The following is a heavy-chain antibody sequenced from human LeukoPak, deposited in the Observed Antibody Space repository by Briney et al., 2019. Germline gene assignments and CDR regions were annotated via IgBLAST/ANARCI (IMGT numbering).Heavy chain of an antibody. V-gene: IGHV3-30-3*01. Sequence: GRSLRLSCAASGFTFSSYAMHWVRQAPGKGLEWVAVISYDGSNKYYADSMKGRFTISRGNSKNTLYLQMNSLRAEDTAVYYCARVIAVAVLDYWGQGTLVTVSS. CDR1: GFTFSSYA. J-gene: IGHJ4*02. D-gene: IGHD6-19*01. CDR2: ISYDGSNK. CDR3: ARVIAVAVLDY.